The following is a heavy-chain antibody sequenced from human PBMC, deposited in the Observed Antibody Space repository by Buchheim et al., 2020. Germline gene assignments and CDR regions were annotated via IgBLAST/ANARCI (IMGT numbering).Heavy chain of an antibody. Sequence: QVQLQQWGAGLLKPSETLSLTCALYGGSFSGHYWSWIRQSPGKGLEWIGEVNHSGTTNYNPPLKSRVTISVDTTRNEFSLKMSSVTAADTAVYYCARGIPSAFDIWGQGT. J-gene: IGHJ3*02. CDR1: GGSFSGHY. V-gene: IGHV4-34*01. CDR3: ARGIPSAFDI. CDR2: VNHSGTT.